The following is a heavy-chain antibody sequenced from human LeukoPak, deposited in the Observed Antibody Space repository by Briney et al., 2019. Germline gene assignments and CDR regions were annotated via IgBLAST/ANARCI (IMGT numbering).Heavy chain of an antibody. V-gene: IGHV3-23*01. CDR2: ISGSGGST. CDR3: AKENYDILTGYPIDY. Sequence: GGSLRLSCAASGFTFSSYAMSWVRQAPGKGLEWVSAISGSGGSTDYADSVKGRFTISRDNSKNTLYLQMNSLRAEDTAVYYCAKENYDILTGYPIDYWGQGTLVTVSS. J-gene: IGHJ4*02. CDR1: GFTFSSYA. D-gene: IGHD3-9*01.